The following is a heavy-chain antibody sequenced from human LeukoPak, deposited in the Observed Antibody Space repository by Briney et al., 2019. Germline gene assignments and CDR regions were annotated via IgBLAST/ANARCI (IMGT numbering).Heavy chain of an antibody. D-gene: IGHD3-22*01. CDR1: GGTFSSYA. V-gene: IGHV1-69*13. J-gene: IGHJ4*02. Sequence: SVKLSCKASGGTFSSYAISWVRQAPGQGLEWMGGIIPIFGTASYAQKFQGRVTITADESTSTAYMELSSLRSEDTAMYYCARVRDYYDSSGYHLAYYFDYWGQGTLVTVSS. CDR3: ARVRDYYDSSGYHLAYYFDY. CDR2: IIPIFGTA.